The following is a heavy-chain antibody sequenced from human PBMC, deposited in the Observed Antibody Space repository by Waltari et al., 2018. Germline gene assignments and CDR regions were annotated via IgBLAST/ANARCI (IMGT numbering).Heavy chain of an antibody. CDR3: ARHDQIIPYGGYDWIDP. D-gene: IGHD4-17*01. J-gene: IGHJ5*02. Sequence: QVQLQESGPGLVKPSATLSLTCTVSGGSISSYYWRWSRQPPGKGLEWIGYIYYSGRTNYNPSLKSRVTISVDTSKNQFSLKLSSVTAADTAVYYCARHDQIIPYGGYDWIDPWGQGTLVTVSS. V-gene: IGHV4-59*08. CDR2: IYYSGRT. CDR1: GGSISSYY.